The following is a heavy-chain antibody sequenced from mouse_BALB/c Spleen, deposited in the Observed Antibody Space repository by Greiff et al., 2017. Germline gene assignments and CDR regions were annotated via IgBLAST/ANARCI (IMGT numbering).Heavy chain of an antibody. CDR1: GYTFTSYY. D-gene: IGHD2-10*02. CDR2: INPSNGGT. CDR3: TRRGYGNYLDY. Sequence: VQLQQSGAELVKPGASVTLSCKASGYTFTSYYMYWVKQRPGQGLEWIGEINPSNGGTNFNEKFKSKATLTVDKSSSTAYMQLSSLTSEDSAVYYCTRRGYGNYLDYGGQGTTLTVSS. J-gene: IGHJ2*01. V-gene: IGHV1S81*02.